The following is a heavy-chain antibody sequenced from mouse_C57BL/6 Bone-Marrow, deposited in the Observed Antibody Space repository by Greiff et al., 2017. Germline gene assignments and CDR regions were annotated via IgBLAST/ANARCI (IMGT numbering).Heavy chain of an antibody. CDR1: GYAFSSYW. J-gene: IGHJ4*01. Sequence: VKLMESGAELVKPGASVKISCKASGYAFSSYWMNWVKQRPGKGLEWIGQIYPGDGDTNYNGKFKGKATLTADKSSSTAYMQLSSLTSEDSAVYFCARDSPGAMDYWGQGTSVTVSS. CDR2: IYPGDGDT. V-gene: IGHV1-80*01. CDR3: ARDSPGAMDY.